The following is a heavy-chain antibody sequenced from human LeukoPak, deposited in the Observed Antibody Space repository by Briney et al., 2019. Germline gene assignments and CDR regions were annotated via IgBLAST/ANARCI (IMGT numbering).Heavy chain of an antibody. CDR2: IKQDGSEK. V-gene: IGHV3-7*01. J-gene: IGHJ4*02. D-gene: IGHD3-10*01. Sequence: PGGSLRLSCAASGFTFSSYWMSWVRQAPGKGLEWVANIKQDGSEKYYVDSVKGRFTISRDNSKNTLYLQMNSLRAEDTAVYYCAKDGSLWFGETYPGDYWGQGTLVTVSS. CDR3: AKDGSLWFGETYPGDY. CDR1: GFTFSSYW.